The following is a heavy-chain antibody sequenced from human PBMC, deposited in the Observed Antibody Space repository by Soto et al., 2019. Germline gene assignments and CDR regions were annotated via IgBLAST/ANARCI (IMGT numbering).Heavy chain of an antibody. CDR3: ARLFRSSWYNWFDP. D-gene: IGHD6-13*01. V-gene: IGHV4-59*08. CDR2: IYYSGST. Sequence: SETLSLTCTVSGGSISSYYWSWIRQPPGKGLEWIGYIYYSGSTNYNPSLKSRVTISVDTSKNQFSLKLSSVTAADTAVYYCARLFRSSWYNWFDPWGQGTLVTVSS. CDR1: GGSISSYY. J-gene: IGHJ5*02.